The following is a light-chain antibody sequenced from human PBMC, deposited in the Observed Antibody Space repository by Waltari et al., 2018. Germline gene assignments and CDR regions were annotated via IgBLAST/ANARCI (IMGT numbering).Light chain of an antibody. J-gene: IGLJ2*01. V-gene: IGLV2-8*01. CDR3: SSYADSNVL. CDR1: SGDIGAYNS. Sequence: QSALTQPPSASGSPGQSVTISCTGTSGDIGAYNSVSWYQQHPGRAPKLMISEVTKRPSGVPDRFAGSRSGNTASLTVSGLQTEDEADYFCSSYADSNVLFGGGTKLTGL. CDR2: EVT.